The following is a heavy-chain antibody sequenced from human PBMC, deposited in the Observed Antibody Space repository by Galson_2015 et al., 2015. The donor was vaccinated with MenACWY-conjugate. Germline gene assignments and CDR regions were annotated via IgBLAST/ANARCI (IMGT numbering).Heavy chain of an antibody. D-gene: IGHD5-18*01. V-gene: IGHV1-24*01. J-gene: IGHJ4*02. CDR1: GYTLTDLS. CDR2: FNPGDGKT. CDR3: AADRRQVRRGWLPY. Sequence: SVKVSCKVSGYTLTDLSMYWVRQAPGKGLEWMGGFNPGDGKTIYAQRFQGRVTMTEDTSTDTAYMELSSLRSEDTAVYYCAADRRQVRRGWLPYWGQGTLGTVSS.